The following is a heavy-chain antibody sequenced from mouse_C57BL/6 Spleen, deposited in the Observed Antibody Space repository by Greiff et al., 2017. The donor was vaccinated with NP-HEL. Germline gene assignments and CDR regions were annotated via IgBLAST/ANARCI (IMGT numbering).Heavy chain of an antibody. V-gene: IGHV5-17*01. Sequence: EVKLMESGGGLVKPGGSLKLSCATSGFTFSDYGMHWVRQAPEKGLEWVAYISSGSSTIYYADTVTGRFTISRDNAKNTLFLQMTSLRSEDTAMYYCARPDYDPSWFAYWGQGTLVTVSA. J-gene: IGHJ3*01. D-gene: IGHD2-4*01. CDR2: ISSGSSTI. CDR1: GFTFSDYG. CDR3: ARPDYDPSWFAY.